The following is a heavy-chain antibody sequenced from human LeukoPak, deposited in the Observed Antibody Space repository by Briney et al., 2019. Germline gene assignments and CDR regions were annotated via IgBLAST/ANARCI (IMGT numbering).Heavy chain of an antibody. CDR1: GGSISSNSYY. Sequence: PSETLSLTCTVSGGSISSNSYYWGWIRQPPGKGLEWIGSIYYSGSTYYNPSLKSRVTISVDTSKNQFSLKLSSVTAADTAVYYCAKDHYHKIHSVMVTAPDYWGQGTLVIVSS. V-gene: IGHV4-39*07. CDR3: AKDHYHKIHSVMVTAPDY. CDR2: IYYSGST. D-gene: IGHD2-21*02. J-gene: IGHJ4*02.